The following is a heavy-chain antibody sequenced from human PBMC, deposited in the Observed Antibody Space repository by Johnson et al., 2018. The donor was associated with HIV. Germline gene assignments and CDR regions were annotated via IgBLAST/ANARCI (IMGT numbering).Heavy chain of an antibody. D-gene: IGHD3-16*02. V-gene: IGHV3-15*01. CDR1: GFTFSNVW. CDR3: TTAIVIDAFDI. CDR2: IKRKIEGEAT. J-gene: IGHJ3*02. Sequence: VQLVESGGGLVKPGGSLRLSCAASGFTFSNVWMSWVRQAPWKGLEWVGRIKRKIEGEATDYAAPVKGRFTISRDDSKNTLFLQMSSLKTDDTAVYYCTTAIVIDAFDIWGQGTMVTVSS.